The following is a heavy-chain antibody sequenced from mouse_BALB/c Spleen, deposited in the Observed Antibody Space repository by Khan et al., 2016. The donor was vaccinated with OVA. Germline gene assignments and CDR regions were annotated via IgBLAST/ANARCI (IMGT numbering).Heavy chain of an antibody. J-gene: IGHJ4*01. CDR3: AGFEASYYAVDY. CDR1: GFSLTNYG. V-gene: IGHV2-3*01. CDR2: IWGDGST. D-gene: IGHD6-1*01. Sequence: QVQLKESGPGLVAPSQSLSITCTVSGFSLTNYGVSWVRQPPGKGLEWLAVIWGDGSTNYTSVHKSRLSISKDNSKSQVFLKLNSRPAGDTATYYCAGFEASYYAVDYWGQGTSVTVSS.